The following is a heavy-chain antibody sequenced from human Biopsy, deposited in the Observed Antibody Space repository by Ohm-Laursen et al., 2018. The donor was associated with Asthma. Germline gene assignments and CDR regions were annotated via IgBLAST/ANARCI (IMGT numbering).Heavy chain of an antibody. CDR1: GFTFSSYG. CDR3: AKESGSNYAFDI. D-gene: IGHD1-1*01. CDR2: ISYDGSNK. V-gene: IGHV3-30*18. J-gene: IGHJ3*02. Sequence: SLRLSCAASGFTFSSYGMHWVRQAPGKGLEWVAVISYDGSNKYYADSAKGRFTISRDNSKNTLYLQMNSLRAEDTAVYYCAKESGSNYAFDIWGQGTMVSVSS.